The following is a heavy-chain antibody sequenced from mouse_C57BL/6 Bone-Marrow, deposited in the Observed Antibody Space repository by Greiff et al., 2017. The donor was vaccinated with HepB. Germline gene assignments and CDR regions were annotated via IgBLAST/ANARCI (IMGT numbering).Heavy chain of an antibody. CDR1: GYTFTSYW. D-gene: IGHD2-4*01. V-gene: IGHV1-64*01. Sequence: QVQLQQSGPELVKPGASVKLSCKASGYTFTSYWMHWVKQRPGQGLEWIGMIHPNSGSTNYNEKFKSKATLTVDKSSSTAYMQLSSLTSEDSAVYYCARTSPRIYYERYYAMDYWGQGTSVTVSS. J-gene: IGHJ4*01. CDR3: ARTSPRIYYERYYAMDY. CDR2: IHPNSGST.